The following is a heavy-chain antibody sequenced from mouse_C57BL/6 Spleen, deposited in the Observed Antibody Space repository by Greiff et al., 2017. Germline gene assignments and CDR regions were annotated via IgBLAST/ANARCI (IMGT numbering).Heavy chain of an antibody. CDR2: IDPSDSYT. CDR3: ARWTTVVARYCDV. Sequence: QVQLQQPGAELVMPGASVKLSCKASGYTFTSYWMHWVKQRPGQGLEWIGEIDPSDSYTNYNQKLKGKSTLTVDKSSSTAYMQLSSLTSEDSAVYYCARWTTVVARYCDVWGTGTTVTVSS. CDR1: GYTFTSYW. J-gene: IGHJ1*03. D-gene: IGHD1-1*01. V-gene: IGHV1-69*01.